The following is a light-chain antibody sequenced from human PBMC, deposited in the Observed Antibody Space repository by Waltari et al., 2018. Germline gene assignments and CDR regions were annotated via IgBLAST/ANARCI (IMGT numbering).Light chain of an antibody. CDR2: VNSDGSH. CDR3: QTWGMNIQV. CDR1: GEYSAYT. Sequence: QLVLTQSPSASASLGASVKLTCTLTGEYSAYTIPWHQLQPEKGPRYLMNVNSDGSHDKADGIPERFSGSSAGAERYLIISRLQSDDEADYFCQTWGMNIQVFGGGTRLTVL. J-gene: IGLJ3*02. V-gene: IGLV4-69*01.